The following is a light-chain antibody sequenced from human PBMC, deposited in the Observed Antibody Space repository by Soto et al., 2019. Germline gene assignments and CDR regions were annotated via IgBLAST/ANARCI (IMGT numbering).Light chain of an antibody. J-gene: IGKJ1*01. CDR1: QDINNY. CDR3: QQYHNLPRT. Sequence: DIKLTQSPSALSASVGDRITITCQASQDINNYLVWYQQKPGKAPKFLIFDASILETGVPSRSRGSGSGTDFTFTINSLQPEDIATYYCQQYHNLPRTFGQGTKVDIK. CDR2: DAS. V-gene: IGKV1-33*01.